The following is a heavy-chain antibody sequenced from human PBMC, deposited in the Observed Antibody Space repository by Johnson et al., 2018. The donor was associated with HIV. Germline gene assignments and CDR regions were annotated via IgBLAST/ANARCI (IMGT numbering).Heavy chain of an antibody. V-gene: IGHV3-30-3*01. D-gene: IGHD6-19*01. CDR3: VREPGLVAAFDI. CDR1: GFTFSSYA. J-gene: IGHJ3*02. CDR2: ISYDGSNK. Sequence: QVQLVESGGGVVQPGRSLRLSCAASGFTFSSYAMHWVRQAPGKGLEWVAVISYDGSNKYYADSVKGRFTISRDNSKNTLYLQMNSRRAEDTAVYYCVREPGLVAAFDIWGQGTMVTVSS.